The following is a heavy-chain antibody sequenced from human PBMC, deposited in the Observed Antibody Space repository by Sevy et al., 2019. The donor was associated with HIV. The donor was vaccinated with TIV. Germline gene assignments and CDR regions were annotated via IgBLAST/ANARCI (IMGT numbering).Heavy chain of an antibody. J-gene: IGHJ4*02. CDR2: INQDGSAK. CDR3: TSDYS. CDR1: GFTFRTHW. V-gene: IGHV3-7*01. Sequence: GGSLRLSCAASGFTFRTHWMTWVRQAPGKGLEWVANINQDGSAKSYVDSVKGRFTISRDDAKNSLYRQMNSLRVEDAAMYYCTSDYSWGQGTLVTVSS.